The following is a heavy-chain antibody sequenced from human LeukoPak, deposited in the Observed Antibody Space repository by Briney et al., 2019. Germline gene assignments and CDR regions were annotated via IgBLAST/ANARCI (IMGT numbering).Heavy chain of an antibody. Sequence: PGGSLRLSRAASGFTFSSYWMHWVRQAPGKGLVGVSRINSDGSSTSYTDSVKGRFTISRDNAKNTLYLQMNSLRAEDTAVYYCARKNRDYYGSGSYYNLGGYYYGMDVWGQGTTVTVSS. CDR3: ARKNRDYYGSGSYYNLGGYYYGMDV. D-gene: IGHD3-10*01. CDR2: INSDGSST. V-gene: IGHV3-74*01. CDR1: GFTFSSYW. J-gene: IGHJ6*02.